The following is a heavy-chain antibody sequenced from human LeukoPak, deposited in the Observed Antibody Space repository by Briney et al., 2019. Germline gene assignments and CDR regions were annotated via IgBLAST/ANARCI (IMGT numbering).Heavy chain of an antibody. CDR1: GGSFSGYY. J-gene: IGHJ4*02. CDR2: INHSGST. V-gene: IGHV4-34*01. Sequence: SETLSLTCAVYGGSFSGYYWSWIRQPPGKGLEWIGEINHSGSTNYNPSLKSRVTISLDTSKSQTSLKLSSVTAADTAVYYCARGQRRLQDYWGQGTLVTVSS. CDR3: ARGQRRLQDY.